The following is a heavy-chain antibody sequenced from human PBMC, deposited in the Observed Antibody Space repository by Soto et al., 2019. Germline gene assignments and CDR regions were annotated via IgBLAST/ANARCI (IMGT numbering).Heavy chain of an antibody. CDR3: ARDLLLRSDY. J-gene: IGHJ4*02. D-gene: IGHD3-22*01. V-gene: IGHV3-33*01. CDR1: GFDLNIFR. CDR2: IWYDGSNK. Sequence: PGGSLRLSCATSGFDLNIFRMHWVRQTPGKALDWVAVIWYDGSNKYYADSVKGRFTISRDNAKNTLYLQMNSLRAEDTAVYYCARDLLLRSDYRGQGTLVTVSS.